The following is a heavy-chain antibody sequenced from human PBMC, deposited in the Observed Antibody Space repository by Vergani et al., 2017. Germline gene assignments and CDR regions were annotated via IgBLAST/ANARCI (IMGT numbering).Heavy chain of an antibody. D-gene: IGHD2-21*01. V-gene: IGHV4-59*01. CDR1: GGSISSYY. CDR3: ARGPYGSYGVDV. Sequence: QVQLQESGPGLVKPSETLSLTCTVSGGSISSYYWSWIRQPPGKGLEWIGYIYYSGSTNYNPSLKSRVTISVDTSKNQFSLKLSSVTAANTAVYYCARGPYGSYGVDVWGEGSTVTVSS. CDR2: IYYSGST. J-gene: IGHJ6*01.